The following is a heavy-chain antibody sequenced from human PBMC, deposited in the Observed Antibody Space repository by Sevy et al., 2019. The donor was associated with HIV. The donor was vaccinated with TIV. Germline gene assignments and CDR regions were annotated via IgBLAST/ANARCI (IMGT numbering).Heavy chain of an antibody. Sequence: GGSLRVSCAASGFTFSDYYWGWIRQAPGKGLEWVSHIGPSGKTTNYADSVEGRSTISRDNAKKSLDLQMNSLSAEDTAVYYCAGGKYWFDPWGQGTLVTVSS. CDR3: AGGKYWFDP. J-gene: IGHJ5*02. V-gene: IGHV3-11*04. CDR1: GFTFSDYY. CDR2: IGPSGKTT.